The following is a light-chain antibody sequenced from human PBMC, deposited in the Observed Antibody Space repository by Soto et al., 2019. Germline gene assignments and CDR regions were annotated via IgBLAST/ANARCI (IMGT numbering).Light chain of an antibody. CDR3: QQTFGTPPT. CDR1: QSISSY. Sequence: DIQMTQSPSSLSASVGDRVTITCRASQSISSYLNWYQQKPGKAPKLLIYAASTLQSGVPSRYSGGASGTDFTLTISSLQPEDFATYYCQQTFGTPPTFGQGTKVEIK. CDR2: AAS. J-gene: IGKJ1*01. V-gene: IGKV1-39*01.